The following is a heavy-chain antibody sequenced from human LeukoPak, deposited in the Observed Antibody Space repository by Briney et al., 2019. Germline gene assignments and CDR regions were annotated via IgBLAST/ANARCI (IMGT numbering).Heavy chain of an antibody. CDR3: AKTTYYYDSSGSNFDY. J-gene: IGHJ4*02. V-gene: IGHV3-23*01. D-gene: IGHD3-22*01. CDR2: ISGSGGST. Sequence: GGSLRLSCAASGFTFSSYAMSWVRQAPGKGLEWVSAISGSGGSTYYADSVKGRFTISRDKSKNTLYLEMNSLRAEDTAVYYCAKTTYYYDSSGSNFDYWGQGTLVTVSS. CDR1: GFTFSSYA.